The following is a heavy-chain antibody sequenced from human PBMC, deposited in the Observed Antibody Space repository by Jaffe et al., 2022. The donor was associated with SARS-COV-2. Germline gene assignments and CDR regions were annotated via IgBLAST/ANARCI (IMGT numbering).Heavy chain of an antibody. J-gene: IGHJ4*02. CDR2: ISSSSSYI. V-gene: IGHV3-21*01. Sequence: EVQLVESGGGLVKPGGSLRLSCAASGFTFSSYSMNWVRQAPGKGLEWVSSISSSSSYIYYADSVKGRFTISRDNAKNSLYLQMNSLRAEDTAVYYCARDTYYYDSSGYTYPDYWGQGTLVTVSS. CDR1: GFTFSSYS. CDR3: ARDTYYYDSSGYTYPDY. D-gene: IGHD3-22*01.